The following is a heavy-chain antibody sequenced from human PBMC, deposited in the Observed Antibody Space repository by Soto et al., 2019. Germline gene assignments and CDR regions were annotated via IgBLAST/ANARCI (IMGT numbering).Heavy chain of an antibody. Sequence: ASVKVSCKASGYTFTSYYMHWVRQAPGQGLEWMGIINPSGGSTSYAQKFQGRVTMTRDTSTSTVYMELSSLRSEDTAVYYCARSQGSSTSLEIYYYSYSGMDVWGQGTTVTVSS. CDR3: ARSQGSSTSLEIYYYSYSGMDV. J-gene: IGHJ6*02. CDR2: INPSGGST. D-gene: IGHD2-2*01. V-gene: IGHV1-46*01. CDR1: GYTFTSYY.